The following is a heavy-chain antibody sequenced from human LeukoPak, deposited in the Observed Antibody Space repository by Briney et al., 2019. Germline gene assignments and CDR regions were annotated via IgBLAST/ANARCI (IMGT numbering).Heavy chain of an antibody. Sequence: GGSLRLSCAASGFTFSSYWMSWVRQAPGKGLEWVSVIYSGGSTYYADCVKGRFTISRDNSKNTLYLQMNSLRAEDTAVYHCAKDSSGSHPLRHYYGMDVWGQGTTVTVSS. CDR1: GFTFSSYW. CDR3: AKDSSGSHPLRHYYGMDV. CDR2: IYSGGST. V-gene: IGHV3-53*01. D-gene: IGHD1-26*01. J-gene: IGHJ6*02.